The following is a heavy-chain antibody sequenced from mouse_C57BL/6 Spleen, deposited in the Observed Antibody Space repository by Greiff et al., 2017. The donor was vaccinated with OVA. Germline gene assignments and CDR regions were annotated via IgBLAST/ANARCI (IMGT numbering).Heavy chain of an antibody. D-gene: IGHD6-1*01. CDR2: ISYDGSN. V-gene: IGHV3-6*01. CDR3: ARDQLAF. CDR1: GYSITSGYY. J-gene: IGHJ4*01. Sequence: VQLKESGPGLVKPSQSLSLTCSVTGYSITSGYYWNWIRQFPGNKLEWMGYISYDGSNNYNPSLKNRISITRDTSKNQFFLKLNSVTTEDTATYYCARDQLAFWGQGTSVTVSS.